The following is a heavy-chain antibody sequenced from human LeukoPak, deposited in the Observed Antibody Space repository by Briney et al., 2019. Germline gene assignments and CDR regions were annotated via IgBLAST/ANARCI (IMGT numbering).Heavy chain of an antibody. Sequence: GASVKVSCNASGGTFSSYAISWVRQAPGQGLEWMGWISTYNGNTNYAQKLQGRVTMTTDTSTSTAYMELRSLRSDDTAVYYCARDEGSIAAAGYYYGMDVWGQGTTVTVSS. CDR3: ARDEGSIAAAGYYYGMDV. J-gene: IGHJ6*02. CDR1: GGTFSSYA. CDR2: ISTYNGNT. D-gene: IGHD6-13*01. V-gene: IGHV1-18*01.